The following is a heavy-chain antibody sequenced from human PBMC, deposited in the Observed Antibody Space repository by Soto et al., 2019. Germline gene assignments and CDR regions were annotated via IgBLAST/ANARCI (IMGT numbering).Heavy chain of an antibody. CDR1: GYTFTSYY. D-gene: IGHD2-2*01. V-gene: IGHV1-46*03. J-gene: IGHJ1*01. CDR3: ARGDIVVVPAAKTSEYFQH. Sequence: QVQLVQSGAEVKKPGASVKVSCKASGYTFTSYYMHWVRQAPGQGLEWRGIINPSGGSTSYAQKFQGRVTMTRDTSTSTVSMELSSLRSEDTPVYYCARGDIVVVPAAKTSEYFQHWGQGTLVTVSS. CDR2: INPSGGST.